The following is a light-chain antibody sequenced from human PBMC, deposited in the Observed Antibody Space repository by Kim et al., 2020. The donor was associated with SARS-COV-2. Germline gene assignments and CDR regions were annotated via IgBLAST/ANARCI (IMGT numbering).Light chain of an antibody. V-gene: IGLV4-69*01. CDR3: QTWGTGIHGV. J-gene: IGLJ3*02. CDR2: VKSDGSN. CDR1: RGNSSYA. Sequence: VKENGNRRRGNSSYAREWHKEEAEKGRRYLMKVKSDGSNSKGDGSPDRFAGSSSGAERYLTIGRLQAEDEADYYRQTWGTGIHGVFGGGTQLTVL.